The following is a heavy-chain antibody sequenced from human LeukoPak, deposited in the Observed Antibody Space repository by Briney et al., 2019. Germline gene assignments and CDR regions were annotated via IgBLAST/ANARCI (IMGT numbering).Heavy chain of an antibody. D-gene: IGHD5-18*01. CDR2: IIPILGIA. J-gene: IGHJ4*02. CDR3: ARNSELWAFDY. Sequence: SVKVSCKASGGTFSSYAISWVRQAPGQGLEWMGRIIPILGIANYAQKFQGRVTITADKSTSTAYMELSSLRSEDTAVYYCARNSELWAFDYWGQGTLVTVSS. CDR1: GGTFSSYA. V-gene: IGHV1-69*04.